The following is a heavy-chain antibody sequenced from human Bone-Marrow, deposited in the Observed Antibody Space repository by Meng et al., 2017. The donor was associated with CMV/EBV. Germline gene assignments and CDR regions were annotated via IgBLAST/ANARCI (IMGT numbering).Heavy chain of an antibody. D-gene: IGHD2-2*02. J-gene: IGHJ1*01. V-gene: IGHV3-23*01. CDR1: GFTFSSYW. Sequence: GESLKISCAASGFTFSSYWMHWVRQVSGKGLEWVSAISGSGGSTYYADSVKGRFTISRDNSKNTLYLQMNSLRAEDTAVYYCAKYPHQYCSSTSCYTGGYFQHWGQGTLVTVSS. CDR3: AKYPHQYCSSTSCYTGGYFQH. CDR2: ISGSGGST.